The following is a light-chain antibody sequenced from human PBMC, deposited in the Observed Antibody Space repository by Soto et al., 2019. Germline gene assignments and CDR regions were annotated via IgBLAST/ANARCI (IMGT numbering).Light chain of an antibody. V-gene: IGKV3-20*01. CDR1: QSVSNNY. Sequence: EMVLTQSPGTLSLSPGEIATLSFRASQSVSNNYLAWYQQKPGQAPRLLIYGASNRATGIPDRFSGSGSGTDFTLTISRLEPEDFAVYYCQQYGSSGTFGQGTKVDIK. CDR2: GAS. CDR3: QQYGSSGT. J-gene: IGKJ1*01.